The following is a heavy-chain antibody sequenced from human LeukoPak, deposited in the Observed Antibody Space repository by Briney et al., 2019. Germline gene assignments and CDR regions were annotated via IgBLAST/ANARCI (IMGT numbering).Heavy chain of an antibody. Sequence: GASVKVSCKASGYTFTSYGISWVRQAPGQGLEWMGWISAYNGNTNYAQKLQGRVTMTTDTSTSTAYMELRSLRSDDTAVYYCARDDGYSGYGETFDYWGQGTLVTVPS. CDR2: ISAYNGNT. V-gene: IGHV1-18*01. CDR1: GYTFTSYG. J-gene: IGHJ4*02. D-gene: IGHD5-12*01. CDR3: ARDDGYSGYGETFDY.